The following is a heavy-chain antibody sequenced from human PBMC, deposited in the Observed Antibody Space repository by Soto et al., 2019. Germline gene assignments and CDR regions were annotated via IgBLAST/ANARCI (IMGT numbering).Heavy chain of an antibody. CDR1: GGTFSSYA. CDR2: IIPIFGTA. Sequence: QVQLVQSGAEVKKPGSSVKVSCKASGGTFSSYAISWVRQAPGQGLEWMGGIIPIFGTANYAQKFQGRVTITADEATSTAYMELSSLRSEDTAVYYCAREWELPPSRYYGMDVWGQGTTVTVSS. V-gene: IGHV1-69*01. D-gene: IGHD1-26*01. CDR3: AREWELPPSRYYGMDV. J-gene: IGHJ6*02.